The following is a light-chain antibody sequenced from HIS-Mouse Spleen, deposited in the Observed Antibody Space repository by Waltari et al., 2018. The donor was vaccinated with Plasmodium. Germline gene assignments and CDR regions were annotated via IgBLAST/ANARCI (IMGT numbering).Light chain of an antibody. V-gene: IGLV3-10*01. CDR1: ALPKQY. J-gene: IGLJ3*02. CDR3: YSTDSSGNHRV. CDR2: EDS. Sequence: SYALTQPPSASVSPGQTARITCSGAALPKQYAYWYPQKSGQAPVLVIDEDSKRPSGIPERFSGSSSGTMATLTISGAQVEDEADYYCYSTDSSGNHRVFGGGTKLTVL.